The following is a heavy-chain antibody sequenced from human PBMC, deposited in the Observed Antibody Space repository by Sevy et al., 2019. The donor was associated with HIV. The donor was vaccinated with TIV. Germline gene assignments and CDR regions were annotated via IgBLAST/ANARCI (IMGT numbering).Heavy chain of an antibody. J-gene: IGHJ4*02. V-gene: IGHV3-15*01. D-gene: IGHD2-21*01. CDR3: TAVCVDCVSFDF. CDR2: IKSTSDGGTT. CDR1: EFTFSGAW. Sequence: GGSLRLSCLGSEFTFSGAWMNWVRQAPGKGLEWVGRIKSTSDGGTTDYAAPVKGRFTISRDDSKNTVYLQMNNLKIEDTAVYFCTAVCVDCVSFDFWGPGTQVTVS.